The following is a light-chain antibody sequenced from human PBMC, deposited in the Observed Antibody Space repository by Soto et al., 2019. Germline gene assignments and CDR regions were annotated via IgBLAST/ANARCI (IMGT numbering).Light chain of an antibody. CDR1: QSVTSSY. J-gene: IGKJ4*01. Sequence: EIVLTQSPGTLALSPGERATLSCRASQSVTSSYLAWYQQKPGQAPRLLISVASSRATGIPDRFSGSGSGIDFTLPISRLEPEDFAVYYCHQYGTSPLTFGGGTKVEIK. V-gene: IGKV3-20*01. CDR2: VAS. CDR3: HQYGTSPLT.